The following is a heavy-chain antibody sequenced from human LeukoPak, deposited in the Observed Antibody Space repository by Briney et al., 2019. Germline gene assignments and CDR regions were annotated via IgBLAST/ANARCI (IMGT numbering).Heavy chain of an antibody. CDR3: AKRGNSLDLFDY. CDR1: GFTFSSYV. Sequence: GGSLRLSCAASGFTFSSYVMSWVRQAPGKGLEWVSNIGGSVGSMFYAASVKGRFAISRDNSKNTLFLQMNNLRVEDTAVYYCAKRGNSLDLFDYWGQGTLVTVSS. J-gene: IGHJ4*02. D-gene: IGHD3/OR15-3a*01. CDR2: IGGSVGSM. V-gene: IGHV3-23*01.